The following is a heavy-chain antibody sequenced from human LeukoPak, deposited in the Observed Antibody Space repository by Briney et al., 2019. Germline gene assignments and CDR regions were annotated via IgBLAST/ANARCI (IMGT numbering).Heavy chain of an antibody. D-gene: IGHD5-12*01. CDR1: GFTFSDYA. Sequence: GGSLRLSCAASGFTFSDYAMSWVRQAPGKGLEWVSGISGSGGSTFYADSVKGRFTITRDNSKNTLYLQMNSLRAEDTAVYYCAKYSGYDSGGEYYFDFWGEGTLVTVSS. CDR2: ISGSGGST. V-gene: IGHV3-23*01. J-gene: IGHJ4*02. CDR3: AKYSGYDSGGEYYFDF.